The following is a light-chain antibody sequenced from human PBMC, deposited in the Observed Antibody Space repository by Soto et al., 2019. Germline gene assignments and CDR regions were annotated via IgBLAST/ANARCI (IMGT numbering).Light chain of an antibody. J-gene: IGKJ5*01. V-gene: IGKV3-20*01. Sequence: EFVLTQSPGTLSPSPGERVTLSCRASQSVSSSYLAWYQQKPGQAPRLLIYGASSRSTGIPDRFSGSVSGTDFTLTINRLEPEDFEVYYCQHYGSSLITFGQGTRLEIK. CDR3: QHYGSSLIT. CDR2: GAS. CDR1: QSVSSSY.